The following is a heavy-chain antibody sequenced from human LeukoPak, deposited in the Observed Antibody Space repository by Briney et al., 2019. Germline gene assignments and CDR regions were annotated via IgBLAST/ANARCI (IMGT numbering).Heavy chain of an antibody. CDR2: ISSSSSTI. J-gene: IGHJ4*02. V-gene: IGHV3-48*01. CDR3: VRDGGITSGWYYLDY. D-gene: IGHD6-19*01. Sequence: GGSLRLSCAASGFTFSSYSMNWVRQAPGKGLEWVSYISSSSSTIYYADSVKGRFTISRDNAKNSLYLQMNSLRAEDTALYCCVRDGGITSGWYYLDYWGQGTQVTVSS. CDR1: GFTFSSYS.